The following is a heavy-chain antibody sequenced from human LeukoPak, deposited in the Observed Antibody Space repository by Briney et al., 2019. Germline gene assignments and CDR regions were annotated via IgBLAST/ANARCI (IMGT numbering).Heavy chain of an antibody. D-gene: IGHD3-3*01. CDR3: ARDFRFLDDY. CDR1: GFTFSTYW. V-gene: IGHV3-7*01. CDR2: IKQDGSEK. Sequence: PGGSLRLSCAASGFTFSTYWKTWVRQAPGKGLEWVANIKQDGSEKYYVDSVKGRFTISRDNAKNSLYLQMNSLRAEDTAMYYCARDFRFLDDYWGQGTLVTVSS. J-gene: IGHJ4*02.